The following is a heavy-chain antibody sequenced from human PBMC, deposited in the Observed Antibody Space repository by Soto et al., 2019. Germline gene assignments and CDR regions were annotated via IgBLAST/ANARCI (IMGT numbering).Heavy chain of an antibody. D-gene: IGHD1-1*01. J-gene: IGHJ4*02. CDR1: GDSDSSNSAA. CDR2: TYYRSKWYN. V-gene: IGHV6-1*01. Sequence: SQTLSLTCVISGDSDSSNSAAWNWIRQSPSRGLEWLGRTYYRSKWYNDYAVSVKSRITINPDTSRNQFSLQLNSVTPEDTAVYFCARDRYANTYFDYWGQGTLVTVSS. CDR3: ARDRYANTYFDY.